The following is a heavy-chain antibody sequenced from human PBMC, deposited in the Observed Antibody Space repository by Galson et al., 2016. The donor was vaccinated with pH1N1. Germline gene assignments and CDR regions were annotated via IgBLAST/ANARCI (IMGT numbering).Heavy chain of an antibody. J-gene: IGHJ2*01. CDR1: GGSISRGDYY. D-gene: IGHD4-17*01. CDR2: IYYSGST. V-gene: IGHV4-30-4*08. CDR3: ARGLDGGYVGYFDL. Sequence: TLSLTCTVSGGSISRGDYYWSWIRQPPGKGLEWIGHIYYSGSTYYNPSLKSRVTISVDTSKKQFSLKLSSVTAADTAVYYCARGLDGGYVGYFDLWGRGTLVTVSS.